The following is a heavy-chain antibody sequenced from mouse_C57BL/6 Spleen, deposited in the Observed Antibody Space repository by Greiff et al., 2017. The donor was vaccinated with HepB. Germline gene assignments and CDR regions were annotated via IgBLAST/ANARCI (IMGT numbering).Heavy chain of an antibody. J-gene: IGHJ1*03. V-gene: IGHV1-82*01. CDR2: IYPGDGDT. D-gene: IGHD2-5*01. Sequence: VQLQQSGPELVKPGASVKISCKASGYAFSSSWMNWVKQRPGKGLEWIGRIYPGDGDTNYNGKFKGKATLTADKSSSTAYMQRSSLTSEDSAVYFCARRGGIGSNSCHWYFDVWGTGTTVTVSS. CDR3: ARRGGIGSNSCHWYFDV. CDR1: GYAFSSSW.